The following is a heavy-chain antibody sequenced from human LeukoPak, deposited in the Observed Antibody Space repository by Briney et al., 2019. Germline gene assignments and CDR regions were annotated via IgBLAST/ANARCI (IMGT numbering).Heavy chain of an antibody. J-gene: IGHJ4*02. CDR2: IYSGGST. D-gene: IGHD6-13*01. CDR1: GFTVSSNY. V-gene: IGHV3-66*01. Sequence: GGSLRLSCAASGFTVSSNYMSWLRQAPGKGLEWVSVIYSGGSTYYADSVKGRFTISRDNSKNTLYLQMNSLRAEDTAVYYCAREGSSSSWELDYWGQGTLVTVSS. CDR3: AREGSSSSWELDY.